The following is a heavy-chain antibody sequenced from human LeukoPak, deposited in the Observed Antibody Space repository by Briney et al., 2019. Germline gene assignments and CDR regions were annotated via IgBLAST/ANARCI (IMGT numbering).Heavy chain of an antibody. D-gene: IGHD1-1*01. CDR2: FDPEDGET. V-gene: IGHV1-24*01. CDR1: GYTFTGYY. Sequence: ASVKVSCKASGYTFTGYYMHWVRQAPGKGLEWMGGFDPEDGETIYAQKFQGRVTMTEDTSTDTAYMELSSLRSEDTAVYYCARAQLELAAYYYYYMDIWGKGTTVTVSS. CDR3: ARAQLELAAYYYYYMDI. J-gene: IGHJ6*03.